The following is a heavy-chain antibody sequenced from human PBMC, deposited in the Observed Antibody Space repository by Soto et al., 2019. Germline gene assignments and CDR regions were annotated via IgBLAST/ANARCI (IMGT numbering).Heavy chain of an antibody. CDR2: IIHSGST. J-gene: IGHJ6*02. CDR1: GGSFRSFY. CDR3: ARVRKGVTTIRKYGMDV. Sequence: SETLSLTCAVYGGSFRSFYCSWIRQPPGKGLEWIGEIIHSGSTNYNPSLESRVTISLDTSKNQFSLKVNSVIAADTAVYYCARVRKGVTTIRKYGMDVWGQGTTVTVSS. V-gene: IGHV4-34*12. D-gene: IGHD4-17*01.